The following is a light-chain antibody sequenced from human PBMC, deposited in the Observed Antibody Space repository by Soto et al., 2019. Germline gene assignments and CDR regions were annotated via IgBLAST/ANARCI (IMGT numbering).Light chain of an antibody. CDR2: DAS. J-gene: IGKJ1*01. Sequence: ENVLTQSPGTLSLSQGERATLSCRASQRVRISYLAWYQQKTGQAPRLLIYDASSRATGIPYRFSGSRSGTDCTLTISRLESEDFAVYYCPQYGISSTFGQGTKVDIQ. CDR3: PQYGISST. CDR1: QRVRISY. V-gene: IGKV3-20*01.